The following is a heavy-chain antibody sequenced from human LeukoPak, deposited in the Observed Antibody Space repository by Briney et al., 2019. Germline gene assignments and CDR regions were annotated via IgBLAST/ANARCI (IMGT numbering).Heavy chain of an antibody. CDR1: GDSVSSINAA. J-gene: IGHJ6*02. CDR2: TFYRANWVY. D-gene: IGHD3-10*01. Sequence: SQTLSLTCAISGDSVSSINAAWNWIRQSPSGGLEWLGGTFYRANWVYDYAVSVKGRVTINPDTSKNQFSLQLNSVTPEDTAVYFCARSGLKLVFRFYGMDVWGQGTTVTVSS. CDR3: ARSGLKLVFRFYGMDV. V-gene: IGHV6-1*01.